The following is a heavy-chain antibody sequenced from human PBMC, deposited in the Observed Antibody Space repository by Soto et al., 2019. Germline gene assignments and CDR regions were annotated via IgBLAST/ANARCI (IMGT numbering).Heavy chain of an antibody. CDR3: ARHGSIAAAGTLSRFDY. CDR2: FDPEGGGA. CDR1: GHTLTEFS. V-gene: IGHV1-24*01. D-gene: IGHD6-13*01. J-gene: IGHJ4*02. Sequence: AASVEVSCKISGHTLTEFSIHWVRQAPGKGLEWMGGFDPEGGGAIYAQKWHGRVTVTEDTVTDTAYMELSGLKSDDTAVYYCARHGSIAAAGTLSRFDYWGQGTLVTVSS.